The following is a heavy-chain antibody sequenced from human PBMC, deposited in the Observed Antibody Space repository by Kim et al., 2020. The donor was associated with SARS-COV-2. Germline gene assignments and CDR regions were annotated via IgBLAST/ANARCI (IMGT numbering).Heavy chain of an antibody. CDR1: GGSISTYY. Sequence: SETLSLTCTVSGGSISTYYWSWIRQPPGKGLEWIGYIYYTGSTDYNPSLKSRVTISLDTSKNQFSLKLSSVTAADTAIYYCARVSNGGNDYWGQGALVTVSS. CDR3: ARVSNGGNDY. D-gene: IGHD4-4*01. V-gene: IGHV4-59*01. CDR2: IYYTGST. J-gene: IGHJ4*02.